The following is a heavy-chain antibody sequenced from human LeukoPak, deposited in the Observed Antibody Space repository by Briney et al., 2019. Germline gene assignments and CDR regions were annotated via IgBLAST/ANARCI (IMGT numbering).Heavy chain of an antibody. Sequence: ASVKVSCKASGYTFTSYDINWVRQATGQGLEWMGWMNPNSGNTGYAQKFQGRVTMTRNTSISTAYLELSSLGSEDTAVYYCARESGSGGGGRERGNFDYWGQGTLVTVSS. J-gene: IGHJ4*02. CDR2: MNPNSGNT. V-gene: IGHV1-8*01. D-gene: IGHD2-15*01. CDR3: ARESGSGGGGRERGNFDY. CDR1: GYTFTSYD.